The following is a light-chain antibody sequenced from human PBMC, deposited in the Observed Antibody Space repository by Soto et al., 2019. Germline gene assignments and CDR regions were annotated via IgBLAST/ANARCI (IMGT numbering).Light chain of an antibody. CDR2: DVS. V-gene: IGLV2-14*01. CDR3: SSYTSSSTVV. Sequence: QAVVAQPASLAGSPGQSITISCPGTSSEVGGYNYVSWYQPHPGKAPKLMIYDVSNRPSGVSNRFSGSKSGNTASLTISGLQAEDEADYYCSSYTSSSTVVFGGGTKVTVL. CDR1: SSEVGGYNY. J-gene: IGLJ2*01.